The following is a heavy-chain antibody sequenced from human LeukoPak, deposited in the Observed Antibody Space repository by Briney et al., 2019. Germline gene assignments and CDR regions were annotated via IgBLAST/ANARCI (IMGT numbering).Heavy chain of an antibody. CDR1: GFTFSSYW. D-gene: IGHD4-23*01. J-gene: IGHJ4*02. Sequence: GGSLRLSCAASGFTFSSYWMHWVRQPPPKELVWVSRINSDGSSTSYADSVKGRFTISRDNGKNTRYLQMNRLRAEDTAVYYCARAGGNPFKTLDYWGQGTLVTVSS. CDR3: ARAGGNPFKTLDY. V-gene: IGHV3-74*01. CDR2: INSDGSST.